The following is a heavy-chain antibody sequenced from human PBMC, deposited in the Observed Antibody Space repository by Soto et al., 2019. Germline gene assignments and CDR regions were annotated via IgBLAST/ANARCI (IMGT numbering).Heavy chain of an antibody. CDR1: GFTFSSYA. V-gene: IGHV3-23*01. D-gene: IGHD2-2*01. J-gene: IGHJ4*02. CDR3: AKDPCSSTSCYGFDY. CDR2: ISGSGGST. Sequence: GGSLRLSCAASGFTFSSYAMSWVRQAPGKGLEWVSAISGSGGSTYYADSVKGRFTISRDNSKNTLYLQMNSLRAEDTAVYYCAKDPCSSTSCYGFDYWGQGTLVTVSS.